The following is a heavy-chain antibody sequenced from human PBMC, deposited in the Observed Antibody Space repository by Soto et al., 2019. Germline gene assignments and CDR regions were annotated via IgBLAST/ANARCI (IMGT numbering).Heavy chain of an antibody. V-gene: IGHV3-13*04. Sequence: GGSLRLSCSASGFTFSSYDMHWVRQGPGKGLEWVSAIGTAGDTNYAGSVKGRFTISRENAKNSLYLQMNSLRAGDTAIYFCARAIGPSLFDYWGQGTLGTVS. CDR2: IGTAGDT. CDR1: GFTFSSYD. CDR3: ARAIGPSLFDY. D-gene: IGHD3-22*01. J-gene: IGHJ4*02.